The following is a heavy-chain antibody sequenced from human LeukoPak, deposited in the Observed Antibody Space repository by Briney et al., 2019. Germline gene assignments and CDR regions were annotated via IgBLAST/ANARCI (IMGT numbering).Heavy chain of an antibody. CDR1: GGSISSTIYY. J-gene: IGHJ5*02. CDR2: IYYSGIT. D-gene: IGHD2-15*01. CDR3: ARQRGYCSGGSCYGRWFDP. V-gene: IGHV4-39*01. Sequence: SETLSLTCTVSGGSISSTIYYWGWIRQPPGKGLEWIGRIYYSGITYYNPSLKSRVTISVDTSKNQFSLKLSSVTAADTAVYYCARQRGYCSGGSCYGRWFDPWVQGTLGTVPS.